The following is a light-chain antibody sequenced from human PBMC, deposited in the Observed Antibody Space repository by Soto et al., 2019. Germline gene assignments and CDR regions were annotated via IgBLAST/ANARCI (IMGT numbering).Light chain of an antibody. CDR2: DVV. CDR1: QNIRRY. Sequence: EIVLTQSPDTLSLSPGERDTLSCRASQNIRRYLMWYQQKPDQSPRLLVYDVVNRAAGAPDRFSGSGSGTDFTLTIRNVQHQHSAVKDCQHRSDCPPLTFGGGTKVEIK. J-gene: IGKJ4*01. V-gene: IGKV3-11*01. CDR3: QHRSDCPPLT.